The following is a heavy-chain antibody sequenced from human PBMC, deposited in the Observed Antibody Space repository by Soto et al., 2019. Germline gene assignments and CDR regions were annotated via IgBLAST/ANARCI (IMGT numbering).Heavy chain of an antibody. Sequence: GGSLRLSCAASGFTFSSYSMNWVRQAPGKGLEWVSSISSSSSYIYYADSVKGRFTISRDNAKNSLYLQMNSLRAEDTAVYYCARDKPRSSGWYNAFDIWGQGTMVTVSS. D-gene: IGHD6-13*01. J-gene: IGHJ3*02. CDR2: ISSSSSYI. V-gene: IGHV3-21*01. CDR3: ARDKPRSSGWYNAFDI. CDR1: GFTFSSYS.